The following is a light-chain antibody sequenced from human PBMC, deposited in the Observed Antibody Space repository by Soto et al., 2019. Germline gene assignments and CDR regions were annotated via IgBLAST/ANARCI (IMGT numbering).Light chain of an antibody. Sequence: DIVLTQTPLSSPVTLGQPASISCRSSQSLVHGDGNTYFNWLLQRPGQPPRLLIYKICKRFPGVPDRFSGSGAGTDFTLKISGVEAEDVGVYYCRQATGSYTLSPGTKLEIK. V-gene: IGKV2-24*01. CDR1: QSLVHGDGNTY. CDR2: KIC. J-gene: IGKJ2*01. CDR3: RQATGSYT.